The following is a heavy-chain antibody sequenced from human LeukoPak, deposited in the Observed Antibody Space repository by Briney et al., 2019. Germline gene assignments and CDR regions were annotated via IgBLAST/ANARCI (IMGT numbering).Heavy chain of an antibody. CDR2: TYYRSTWYN. D-gene: IGHD6-13*01. V-gene: IGHV6-1*01. J-gene: IGHJ6*03. CDR1: GDSVSSNSAA. CDR3: ARGPQLVGYSYIDV. Sequence: SQTLSLTCAISGDSVSSNSAAWNWIRQSPSRGLEWLGRTYYRSTWYNDYAISVRSRITINPDTSKNQFSLQLNSVTPEDTAAYYCARGPQLVGYSYIDVWDKGTTVTVSS.